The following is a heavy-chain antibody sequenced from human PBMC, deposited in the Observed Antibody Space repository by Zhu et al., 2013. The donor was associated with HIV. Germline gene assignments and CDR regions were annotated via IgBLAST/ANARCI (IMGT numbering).Heavy chain of an antibody. D-gene: IGHD1-26*01. CDR2: INPNSGGT. Sequence: QVQLVQSGAEVKKPGASVKVSCKASGYTLTDYYMHWVRQTPGQGLEWMGWINPNSGGTHYAQKFQGWVTMTRDTSLNTAYMDLSSLRSDATAVYYCARSHKVVGAFDHWGQGTLVTVSS. CDR3: ARSHKVVGAFDH. V-gene: IGHV1-2*04. J-gene: IGHJ4*02. CDR1: GYTLTDYY.